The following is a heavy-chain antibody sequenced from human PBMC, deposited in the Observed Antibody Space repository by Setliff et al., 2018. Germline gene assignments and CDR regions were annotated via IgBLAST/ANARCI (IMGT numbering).Heavy chain of an antibody. Sequence: PGGSLRLSCAASGFTFSSYEMNWVRQAPGKGLEWVSYISSSGSTIYYADSVKGRFTISRDNAKNSLYLQMNSLRAEDTAVYYCARAPSSSSASWFDPWGQGTLVTVSS. CDR2: ISSSGSTI. V-gene: IGHV3-48*03. CDR3: ARAPSSSSASWFDP. CDR1: GFTFSSYE. J-gene: IGHJ5*02. D-gene: IGHD6-6*01.